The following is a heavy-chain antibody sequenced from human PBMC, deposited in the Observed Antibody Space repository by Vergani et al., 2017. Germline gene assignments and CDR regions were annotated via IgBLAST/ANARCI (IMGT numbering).Heavy chain of an antibody. Sequence: QVQLQESGPGLVKPSETLSLTCAVYGGSFSGYYWSWIRQPPGKGLEWIGEINHSGSTNYNPSLKSRVTISVDTSKNQFSLKLSSVTAADTAVYYCASWGSSWYPFVSWGQGTLVTVSS. D-gene: IGHD6-13*01. CDR3: ASWGSSWYPFVS. CDR1: GGSFSGYY. J-gene: IGHJ5*02. CDR2: INHSGST. V-gene: IGHV4-34*01.